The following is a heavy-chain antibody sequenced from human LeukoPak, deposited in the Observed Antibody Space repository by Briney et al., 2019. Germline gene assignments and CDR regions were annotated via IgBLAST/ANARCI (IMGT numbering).Heavy chain of an antibody. J-gene: IGHJ4*02. CDR2: IYYSGST. CDR1: GGSISSGDYY. CDR3: ARALVRGVIIFDY. Sequence: ASQTLSLTCTVSGGSISSGDYYWSWIRQPPGKGLEWIGYIYYSGSTYYNPSLKSRVTISVDTSKNQFSLKLSSVTAADTAVYYCARALVRGVIIFDYWGQGTLVTVSS. D-gene: IGHD3-10*01. V-gene: IGHV4-30-4*01.